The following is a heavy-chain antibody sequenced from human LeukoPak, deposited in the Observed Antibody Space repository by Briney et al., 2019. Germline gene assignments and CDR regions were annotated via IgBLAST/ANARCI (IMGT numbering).Heavy chain of an antibody. D-gene: IGHD2-21*02. V-gene: IGHV4-59*01. J-gene: IGHJ4*02. CDR2: IYYSGST. CDR1: GGSISSYY. Sequence: SETLSLTCTVSGGSISSYYWSWIRQPPGKGLEWIGYIYYSGSTNYNPSLKSRVTISVDTPKNQFSLKLSSVTAADTAVYYCARYSAPVTSIDYWGQGTLVTVSS. CDR3: ARYSAPVTSIDY.